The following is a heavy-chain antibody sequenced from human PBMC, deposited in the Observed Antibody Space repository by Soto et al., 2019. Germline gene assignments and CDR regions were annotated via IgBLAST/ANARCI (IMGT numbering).Heavy chain of an antibody. Sequence: SETLSLTCTVSGGSLSSGAYYWSWIRQHPGKGLEWIGYIYYSGSTYYNPSLESRVTLSVDTSTKQFSLKVSSVTAEDTAVYYCVKCDGSAPYCFYFGSWGQGTLVTVSS. CDR2: IYYSGST. V-gene: IGHV4-31*03. D-gene: IGHD3-10*01. CDR1: GGSLSSGAYY. CDR3: VKCDGSAPYCFYFGS. J-gene: IGHJ4*02.